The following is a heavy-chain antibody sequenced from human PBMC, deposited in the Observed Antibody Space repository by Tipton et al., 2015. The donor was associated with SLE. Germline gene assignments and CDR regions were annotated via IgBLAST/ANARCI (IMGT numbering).Heavy chain of an antibody. CDR3: ARQEGCSSTSCYRPGPFDP. Sequence: TLSLTCTVSGGSISSSSYYWGWIRQPPGKGLEWIGSIYYSGSTYYNPSLKSRVTISVDRSKNQFSLKLSSVTAADTAVYYCARQEGCSSTSCYRPGPFDPWCQGTLVTVSS. D-gene: IGHD2-2*01. J-gene: IGHJ5*02. V-gene: IGHV4-39*07. CDR2: IYYSGST. CDR1: GGSISSSSYY.